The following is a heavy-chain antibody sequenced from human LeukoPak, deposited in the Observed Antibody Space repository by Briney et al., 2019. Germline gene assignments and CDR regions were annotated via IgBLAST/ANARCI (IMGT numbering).Heavy chain of an antibody. V-gene: IGHV4-34*01. CDR2: INHSGST. Sequence: SETLSLTCAVYGGSFSGYYWSWIRQPPGKGLEWIGEINHSGSTNYNPSLKSRVTISVDTSKNQFSLKLSSVTAADTAVYYCAGGTFRVFPYYYDSSGYSAFDIWGQGTMVTVSS. CDR3: AGGTFRVFPYYYDSSGYSAFDI. CDR1: GGSFSGYY. J-gene: IGHJ3*02. D-gene: IGHD3-22*01.